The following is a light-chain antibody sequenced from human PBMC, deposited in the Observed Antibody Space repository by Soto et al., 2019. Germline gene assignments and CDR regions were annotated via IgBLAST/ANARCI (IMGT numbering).Light chain of an antibody. J-gene: IGKJ2*01. Sequence: DIQMTQSPSSLSASVGDRVSISCRTSQNIDRYLNWYQQKPVKAPQVLISGAASLQSGVPSRFSGSGSGTAFTLSISSLQPEDFATYFCQQSYSAPYNFGQGTRLE. CDR1: QNIDRY. V-gene: IGKV1-39*01. CDR2: GAA. CDR3: QQSYSAPYN.